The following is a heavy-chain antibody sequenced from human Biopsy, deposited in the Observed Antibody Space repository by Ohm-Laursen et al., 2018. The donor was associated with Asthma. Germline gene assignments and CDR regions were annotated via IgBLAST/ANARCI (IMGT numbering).Heavy chain of an antibody. CDR1: GFTFSSYG. Sequence: SLRLSRAAFGFTFSSYGMHWVRQAPGKGLEWVAVISYDGSNKYYADSVKGRFTISRDNSKNTLYLQMNSLRAEDTAVYYCASQSSGPDFWSGYYYFDYWGQGTLVTVSS. V-gene: IGHV3-30*03. D-gene: IGHD3-3*01. J-gene: IGHJ4*02. CDR3: ASQSSGPDFWSGYYYFDY. CDR2: ISYDGSNK.